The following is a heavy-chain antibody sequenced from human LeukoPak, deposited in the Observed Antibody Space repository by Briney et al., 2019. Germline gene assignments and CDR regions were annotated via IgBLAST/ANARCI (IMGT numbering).Heavy chain of an antibody. D-gene: IGHD6-19*01. Sequence: GGSLRLSCAASGFTFSSYEMNWAHQALGKGLEWVSYIVGSGTTIYYADSVKGRFTISGDNAKNSLYLQMNSLRAEDTAVYYCARMTSRGWNFDYWGQGTLVTVSS. CDR3: ARMTSRGWNFDY. CDR2: IVGSGTTI. CDR1: GFTFSSYE. J-gene: IGHJ4*02. V-gene: IGHV3-48*03.